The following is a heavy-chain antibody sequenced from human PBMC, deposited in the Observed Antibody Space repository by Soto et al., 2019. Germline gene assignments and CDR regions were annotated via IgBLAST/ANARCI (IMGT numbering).Heavy chain of an antibody. J-gene: IGHJ4*02. CDR1: GFTFTSIA. CDR2: LTGGGNNT. V-gene: IGHV3-23*01. D-gene: IGHD3-9*01. Sequence: EVQLLESGGDLVQPGGSLRLSCAASGFTFTSIARGWIRKAPGKGLEWVWALTGGGNNTYYADSGKGRLTTSRDNSKNTLYLQMNSLSAEDTAFYYCTQDGGSRDWLTVNWGQGTLVTVSS. CDR3: TQDGGSRDWLTVN.